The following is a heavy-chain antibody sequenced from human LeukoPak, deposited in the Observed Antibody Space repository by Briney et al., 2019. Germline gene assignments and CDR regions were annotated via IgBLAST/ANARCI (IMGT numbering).Heavy chain of an antibody. D-gene: IGHD3-16*01. CDR2: IRSTGSYI. J-gene: IGHJ4*02. CDR1: GFTFSSYS. CDR3: AREGDLSYYFDY. V-gene: IGHV3-21*01. Sequence: GGSLRLSCAASGFTFSSYSMNWVRQPPGRGREGVSYIRSTGSYIYYADSVKGRFTISRDNAKNSLYLQMNSLRAEDTAVYYCAREGDLSYYFDYWGQGTLVTVSS.